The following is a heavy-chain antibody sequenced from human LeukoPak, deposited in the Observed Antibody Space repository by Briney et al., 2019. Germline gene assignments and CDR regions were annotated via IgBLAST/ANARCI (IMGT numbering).Heavy chain of an antibody. Sequence: ASVTVSCKASGYTFTGYYMHWVRQAPGQGLEWMGWINPNSGGTNYAQKFQGRVTMARDTSISTAYMELSRLRSDDTAVYYCARVSVFVSSTSSGLDYWGQGTLVTVSS. CDR2: INPNSGGT. CDR3: ARVSVFVSSTSSGLDY. V-gene: IGHV1-2*02. D-gene: IGHD2-2*01. J-gene: IGHJ4*02. CDR1: GYTFTGYY.